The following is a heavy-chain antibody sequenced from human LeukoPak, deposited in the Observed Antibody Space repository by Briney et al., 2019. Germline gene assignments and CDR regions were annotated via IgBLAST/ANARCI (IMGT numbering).Heavy chain of an antibody. Sequence: SQTLSLTCTVSGGSISSGSYYWSWIRQPAGKGLEWIGRIYTSGSTNYNPSLKSRVTISVDTSKNQFSLKLSSVTAADTAVYYCARKQWLVLGGAFDIWGQGTMVTVSS. CDR2: IYTSGST. J-gene: IGHJ3*02. V-gene: IGHV4-61*02. CDR1: GGSISSGSYY. CDR3: ARKQWLVLGGAFDI. D-gene: IGHD6-19*01.